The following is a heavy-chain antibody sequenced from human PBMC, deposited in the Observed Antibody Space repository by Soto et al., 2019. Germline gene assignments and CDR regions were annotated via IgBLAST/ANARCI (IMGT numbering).Heavy chain of an antibody. D-gene: IGHD3-16*01. J-gene: IGHJ6*04. CDR2: IYSGGST. Sequence: GGSLRLSCAASGFTVSSNYMSWVRQAPGKGLEWVSVIYSGGSTYYADSVKGRFTISRDNSKNTLYLQMNSLRAEDTAAYYCAIFTSGNYYYYGMDVWGKGTKVTVAS. CDR1: GFTVSSNY. V-gene: IGHV3-66*01. CDR3: AIFTSGNYYYYGMDV.